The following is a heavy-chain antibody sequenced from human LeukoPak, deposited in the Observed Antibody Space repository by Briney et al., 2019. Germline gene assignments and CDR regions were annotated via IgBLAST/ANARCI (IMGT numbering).Heavy chain of an antibody. CDR2: IYSGGST. V-gene: IGHV3-53*01. CDR3: TRILVGGNRAFDI. Sequence: PGGSLRLSCAASGFTVSSNYMSWVRQAPGKGLEWVSVIYSGGSTYYADSVKGRFTISRDNAKNTLYLQMNSLRAEDTAMYYCTRILVGGNRAFDIWGQGTMATVSS. J-gene: IGHJ3*02. CDR1: GFTVSSNY. D-gene: IGHD2-21*01.